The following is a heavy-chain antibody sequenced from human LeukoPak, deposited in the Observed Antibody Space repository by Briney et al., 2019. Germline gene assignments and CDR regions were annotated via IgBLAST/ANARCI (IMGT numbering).Heavy chain of an antibody. CDR2: ISTSNYTI. V-gene: IGHV3-11*04. D-gene: IGHD3-22*01. CDR3: ARDIDDSSGYYDY. Sequence: GGSLRLSCVASGFTFTDDYMTWIRQAPGKGLEWISYISTSNYTIYYADSVKGRFTISRDNAKNSLYLQMNSLRAEDTAVYYCARDIDDSSGYYDYWGQGTLVTVSS. CDR1: GFTFTDDY. J-gene: IGHJ4*02.